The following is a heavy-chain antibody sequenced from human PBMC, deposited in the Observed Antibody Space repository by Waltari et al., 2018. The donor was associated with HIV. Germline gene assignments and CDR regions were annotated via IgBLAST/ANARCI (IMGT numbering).Heavy chain of an antibody. V-gene: IGHV1-8*01. CDR3: VRVAGSIDY. CDR1: GYTFTRYD. J-gene: IGHJ4*02. Sequence: QVSLVQSGAEVKKPGASVKVSCKASGYTFTRYDINWVRQATGQGLEWMGWSNHNSGNRGYAQKFQGRVTLTKDSTITTAFMELSDLRSDDTAIYYCVRVAGSIDYWGQGTLVTVSS. CDR2: SNHNSGNR.